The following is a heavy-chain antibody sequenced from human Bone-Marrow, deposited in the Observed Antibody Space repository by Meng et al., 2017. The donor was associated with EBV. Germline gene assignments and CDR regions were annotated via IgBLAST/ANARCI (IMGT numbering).Heavy chain of an antibody. CDR2: ISYDGSNK. CDR3: AKDLDLYFDY. V-gene: IGHV3-30*18. Sequence: QVQLVGAGGGWVQPERSLSLPCTASGVPFSSYGMPWVRQAPGKGLEWVAVISYDGSNKYYADSVKGRFTISRDNSKNTLYLQMNSLRAEDTAVYYCAKDLDLYFDYWGQGTLVTVSS. J-gene: IGHJ4*02. CDR1: GVPFSSYG.